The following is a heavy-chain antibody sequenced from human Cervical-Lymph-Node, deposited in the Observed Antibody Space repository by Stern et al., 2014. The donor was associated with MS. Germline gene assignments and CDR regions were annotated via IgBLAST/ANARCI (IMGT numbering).Heavy chain of an antibody. D-gene: IGHD3-16*01. CDR1: GFTFSSYG. V-gene: IGHV3-30*18. CDR3: AKDRPDGAPFDY. CDR2: ISYDGSNK. J-gene: IGHJ4*02. Sequence: VQLVESGGGVVQPGRSLRLSCAASGFTFSSYGMHWVRQAPGKGLERVAVISYDGSNKYYADSVKGRFTISRDNSKNTLYLQMNSLRAEDTAVYYCAKDRPDGAPFDYWGQGNLVTVSS.